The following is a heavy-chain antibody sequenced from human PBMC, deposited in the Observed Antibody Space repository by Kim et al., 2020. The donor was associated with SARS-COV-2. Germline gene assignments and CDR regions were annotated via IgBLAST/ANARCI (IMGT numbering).Heavy chain of an antibody. V-gene: IGHV3-49*03. Sequence: GGSLRLSCTASGFTFGDYAMSWFRQAPGKGLEWVGFIRSKAYGGTTEYAASVKGRFTISRDDSKSIAYLQMNSLKTEDTAVYYCTRSRHFDWAGVPYYGMDVWGQGTTVTVSS. J-gene: IGHJ6*02. D-gene: IGHD3-9*01. CDR3: TRSRHFDWAGVPYYGMDV. CDR2: IRSKAYGGTT. CDR1: GFTFGDYA.